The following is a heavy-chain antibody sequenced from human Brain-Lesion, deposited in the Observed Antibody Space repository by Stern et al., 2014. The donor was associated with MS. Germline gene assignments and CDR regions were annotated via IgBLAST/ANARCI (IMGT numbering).Heavy chain of an antibody. CDR3: ARDQRGITIFGVVTDYYYLGMDV. CDR1: GYIFTGYY. CDR2: IKPNTGGT. D-gene: IGHD3-3*01. V-gene: IGHV1-2*02. J-gene: IGHJ6*02. Sequence: VQLVESGAEVKKPGASVKVSCKTSGYIFTGYYIHWVRQAPGQGLEWMAWIKPNTGGTKNPQKFQGRVTMSRDTSISTAYVELSSLTSDDTAVYYCARDQRGITIFGVVTDYYYLGMDVWGQGTTVTVSS.